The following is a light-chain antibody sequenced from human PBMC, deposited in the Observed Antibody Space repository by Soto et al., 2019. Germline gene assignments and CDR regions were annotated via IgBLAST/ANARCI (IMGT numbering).Light chain of an antibody. J-gene: IGLJ3*02. Sequence: QPVLTQSPSASASMGASVKLTCTLSSGHSTCAIAWHQQQPEKGPRYLMKLDSDGSHSKGDGIPDRFSGSSSGAERYLTISSLQSEDQADYYCQTWATVPDWVFGGGTKLTVL. V-gene: IGLV4-69*01. CDR2: LDSDGSH. CDR1: SGHSTCA. CDR3: QTWATVPDWV.